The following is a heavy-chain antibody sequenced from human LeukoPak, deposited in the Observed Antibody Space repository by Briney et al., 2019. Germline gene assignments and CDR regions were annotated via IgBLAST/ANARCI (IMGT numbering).Heavy chain of an antibody. CDR2: IYSGGST. J-gene: IGHJ4*02. D-gene: IGHD3-22*01. V-gene: IGHV3-53*01. CDR3: ARDGSSGYYILDY. Sequence: GGSLRLSCAASGFTVSSNYMSWVRQAPGKGLEWVSVIYSGGSTYYADSVKGRFTISRDNSKNTLYLQMNSLRAEDTAVYYCARDGSSGYYILDYWDQGTLVTVSS. CDR1: GFTVSSNY.